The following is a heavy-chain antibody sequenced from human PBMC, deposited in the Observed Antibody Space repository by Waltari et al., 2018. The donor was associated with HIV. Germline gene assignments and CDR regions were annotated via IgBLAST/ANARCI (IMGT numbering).Heavy chain of an antibody. J-gene: IGHJ4*02. Sequence: QMLLSESGPGLVRPSETLSLRCHVSGVEKGRSAYFWGWIRHPPGKGLGWIGSLSDTMTSNVNPSLKGRVKLSFDRSTSQVSLTLTSVAVADTSVYFCVVHRTSIPTRVDFWGQG. D-gene: IGHD2-2*01. CDR1: GVEKGRSAYF. CDR2: LSDTMTS. CDR3: VVHRTSIPTRVDF. V-gene: IGHV4-30-4*07.